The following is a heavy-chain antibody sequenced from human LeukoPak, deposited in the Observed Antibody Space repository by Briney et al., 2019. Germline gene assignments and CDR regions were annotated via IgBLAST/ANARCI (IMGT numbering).Heavy chain of an antibody. CDR1: GASISRYY. J-gene: IGHJ5*02. CDR2: IYYSGST. CDR3: ARDQEQLVRWSFDP. V-gene: IGHV4-59*01. D-gene: IGHD6-13*01. Sequence: SETLSLTCTVSGASISRYYWSWIRQPPGKGLEWIGYIYYSGSTSCNPSLKSRVTMSADTSKNQFSLRLSSVTAADTAVYYCARDQEQLVRWSFDPWGQGTLVAVSS.